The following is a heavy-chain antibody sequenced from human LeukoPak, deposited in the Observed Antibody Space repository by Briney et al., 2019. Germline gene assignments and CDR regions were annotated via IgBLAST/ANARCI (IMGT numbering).Heavy chain of an antibody. CDR2: ISWNSGSI. D-gene: IGHD1-26*01. CDR3: AKSRVGSSDAFDI. V-gene: IGHV3-9*03. CDR1: GFTFDDYA. J-gene: IGHJ3*02. Sequence: GGSLRLSCAASGFTFDDYAMHWVRQAPGKGLEWVSGISWNSGSIGYADSVKGRFTISRDNAKNSLYLQMNSLRAEDMALYYCAKSRVGSSDAFDIWGLGTMVTVSS.